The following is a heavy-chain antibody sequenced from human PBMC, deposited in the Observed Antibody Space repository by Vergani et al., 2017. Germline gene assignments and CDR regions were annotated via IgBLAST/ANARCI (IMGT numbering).Heavy chain of an antibody. CDR3: AREGVGYSISWYRGGFDP. CDR2: IYYSGST. D-gene: IGHD6-13*01. V-gene: IGHV4-59*12. J-gene: IGHJ5*02. Sequence: QVQLQESGPGLVKPSETLSLTCTVSGGSISSYYWSWIRQPQGKGLEWIGYIYYSGSTNYNPSLKRRVSISVDTSKNQLSLKLSSVTAADTAVYYCAREGVGYSISWYRGGFDPWGQGTLVTVSS. CDR1: GGSISSYY.